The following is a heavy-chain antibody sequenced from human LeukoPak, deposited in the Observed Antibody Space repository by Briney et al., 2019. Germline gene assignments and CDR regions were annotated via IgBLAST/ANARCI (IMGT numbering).Heavy chain of an antibody. CDR2: MNPNSGNT. CDR1: GYTFTSYD. Sequence: GASVKVSCKASGYTFTSYDLNWVRQATGQGLEWMGWMNPNSGNTGYAQKFQGRVTITRNTSISTAYMELSSLRSEDTVVYYCALIPSFQVVPADYWGQGTLVTVSS. D-gene: IGHD2-2*01. J-gene: IGHJ4*02. V-gene: IGHV1-8*03. CDR3: ALIPSFQVVPADY.